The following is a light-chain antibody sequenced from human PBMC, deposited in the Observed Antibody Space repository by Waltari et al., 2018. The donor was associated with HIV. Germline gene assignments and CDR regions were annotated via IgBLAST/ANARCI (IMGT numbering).Light chain of an antibody. CDR3: AAWDDSLSGPAWV. Sequence: QSVLTQPPSATGTPGQRVTISCSGSSSNLGRNYVYWYQQLPGTAPKLLIYRNNQRPSGVPDRFSGSKSGTSASLAISGLRSEDEADYYCAAWDDSLSGPAWVFGGGTKLTVL. CDR2: RNN. J-gene: IGLJ3*02. V-gene: IGLV1-47*01. CDR1: SSNLGRNY.